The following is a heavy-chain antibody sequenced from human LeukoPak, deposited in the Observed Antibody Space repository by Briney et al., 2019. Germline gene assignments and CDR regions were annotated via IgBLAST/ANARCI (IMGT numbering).Heavy chain of an antibody. V-gene: IGHV3-7*01. D-gene: IGHD2-8*02. Sequence: SGGSLRLSCAASGFTFTSNWMSWVRQAPGKGLEWVANIKQDGSDKYYVDSVKGRFTISRDNAKSSLYLQMNSLRDEDTAVYYCTRETWSIGNWGQGTLVTVSS. CDR3: TRETWSIGN. CDR1: GFTFTSNW. CDR2: IKQDGSDK. J-gene: IGHJ4*02.